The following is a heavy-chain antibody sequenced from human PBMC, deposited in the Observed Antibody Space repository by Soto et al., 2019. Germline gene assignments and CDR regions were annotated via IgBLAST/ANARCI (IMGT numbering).Heavy chain of an antibody. CDR2: IYSGGST. D-gene: IGHD5-12*01. V-gene: IGHV3-66*01. CDR3: ARDRGYSGYDVGGY. Sequence: EVQLVESGGGLVQPGGSLRLSCAASGFTVSSNYMSWVRQAPGKGLEWVSVIYSGGSTYYADSVKGRFTISRDNSKNTLDLQMNSLRAEDTAVYYCARDRGYSGYDVGGYWGPGTLVTVSS. CDR1: GFTVSSNY. J-gene: IGHJ4*02.